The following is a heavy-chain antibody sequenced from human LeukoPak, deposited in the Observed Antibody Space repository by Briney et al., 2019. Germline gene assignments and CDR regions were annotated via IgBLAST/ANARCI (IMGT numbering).Heavy chain of an antibody. CDR3: AKVHGVPY. J-gene: IGHJ4*02. CDR2: IKPDGNDK. D-gene: IGHD1-1*01. V-gene: IGHV3-7*03. Sequence: GGSLRLSCVASGFTFSIHWMTWVRQAPGKGLEWVATIKPDGNDKFFVDSVKGRFTISRDNSKNTLYLQMNSLRVEDTALYYCAKVHGVPYRGQGTLVTVSS. CDR1: GFTFSIHW.